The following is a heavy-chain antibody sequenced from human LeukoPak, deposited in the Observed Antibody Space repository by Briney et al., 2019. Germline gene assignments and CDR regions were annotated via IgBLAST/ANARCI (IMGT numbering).Heavy chain of an antibody. V-gene: IGHV4-59*01. Sequence: PSETLSLTCTVSGGSISSYYWSWIRQPPGKGLEWIGYIYYSGSTNYNPSLKSRVTISVDTSKNQFSLKLSSVTAADTAVYYCARYERNMARGVTANGMDVWGQGTTVTVSS. CDR3: ARYERNMARGVTANGMDV. CDR1: GGSISSYY. CDR2: IYYSGST. D-gene: IGHD3-10*01. J-gene: IGHJ6*02.